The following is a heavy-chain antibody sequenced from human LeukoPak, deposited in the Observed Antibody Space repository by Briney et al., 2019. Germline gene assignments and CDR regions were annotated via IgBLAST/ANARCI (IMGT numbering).Heavy chain of an antibody. CDR1: GYTFTSYG. V-gene: IGHV1-2*02. Sequence: ASVKVSCKASGYTFTSYGISWVRQAPGQGLEWMGWINPNSGGTNYAQKFQGRVTMTRDTSISTAYMELSRLRSDDTAVYYCARGGVRGGGYMDVWGKGTTVTVSS. CDR2: INPNSGGT. J-gene: IGHJ6*03. CDR3: ARGGVRGGGYMDV. D-gene: IGHD3-10*01.